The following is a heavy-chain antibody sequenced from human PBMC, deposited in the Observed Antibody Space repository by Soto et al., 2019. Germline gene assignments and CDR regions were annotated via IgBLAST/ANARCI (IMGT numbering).Heavy chain of an antibody. D-gene: IGHD3-10*01. CDR2: IIPIFGTA. V-gene: IGHV1-69*01. J-gene: IGHJ4*02. CDR3: AIEYYYGSGSYPRIDY. Sequence: QVQLVQSGAEVKKPGSSVKVSCKASGGTFSSYAISWVRQAPGQGLEWMGGIIPIFGTANYAQKFQGRVTITADESASTAYMELSSLRSEDTAVYYCAIEYYYGSGSYPRIDYWGQGTLVTVSS. CDR1: GGTFSSYA.